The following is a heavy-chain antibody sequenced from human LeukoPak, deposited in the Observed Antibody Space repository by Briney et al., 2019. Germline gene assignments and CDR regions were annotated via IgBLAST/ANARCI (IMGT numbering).Heavy chain of an antibody. CDR1: GFTFSSYG. J-gene: IGHJ4*02. CDR3: AKDRYGAVAGCLDY. V-gene: IGHV3-23*01. D-gene: IGHD6-19*01. CDR2: IGGRDGST. Sequence: GGSLRLSCAASGFTFSSYGMSWVRQAPGKGLEWVSAIGGRDGSTYYADSVKGRFTISRDNSKNTLYVQMNSLRAEDTAVYYCAKDRYGAVAGCLDYWGQGTLVTVSS.